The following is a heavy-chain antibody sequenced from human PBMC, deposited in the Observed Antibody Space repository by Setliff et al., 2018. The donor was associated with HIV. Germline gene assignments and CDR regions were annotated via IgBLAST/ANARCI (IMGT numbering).Heavy chain of an antibody. Sequence: ASVKVSCKASGYRFTSYAISWVRQAPGQGLEWMGWISAHNGHTNYAQKFQDRATITADTSANTAYMELSSLRSDDTAIYFCARGALLAVFDFDHWGHGTLVTVSS. D-gene: IGHD3-10*01. V-gene: IGHV1-18*01. CDR2: ISAHNGHT. J-gene: IGHJ4*01. CDR3: ARGALLAVFDFDH. CDR1: GYRFTSYA.